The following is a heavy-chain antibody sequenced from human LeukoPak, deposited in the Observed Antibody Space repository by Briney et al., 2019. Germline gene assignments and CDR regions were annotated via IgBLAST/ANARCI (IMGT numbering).Heavy chain of an antibody. CDR2: IYPGDSDS. CDR1: GYSFTSYW. CDR3: ARLGSFCYYGSGTYYCAFDI. Sequence: KSGESLKISCKGSGYSFTSYWIGWVRQMPGKGLEWMGIIYPGDSDSRYSPSFQGQVTISADKSISTAYLQWSSLKASDTAMYYCARLGSFCYYGSGTYYCAFDIWGQGTMVTVSS. V-gene: IGHV5-51*01. D-gene: IGHD3-10*01. J-gene: IGHJ3*02.